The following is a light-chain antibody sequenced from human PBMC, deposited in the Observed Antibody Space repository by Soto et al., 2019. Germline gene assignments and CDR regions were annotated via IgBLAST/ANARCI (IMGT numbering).Light chain of an antibody. CDR1: SSNIGAGFD. V-gene: IGLV1-40*01. CDR3: QSSGV. CDR2: GNS. Sequence: QSVLTQPPSVSGAPGQRVTISCTGSSSNIGAGFDVHWYQQLPGTAPKLLIYGNSNRPSGVPDRFSGSKSGTSASLAITGLQAEDEADYYCQSSGVFGGGTKLTV. J-gene: IGLJ2*01.